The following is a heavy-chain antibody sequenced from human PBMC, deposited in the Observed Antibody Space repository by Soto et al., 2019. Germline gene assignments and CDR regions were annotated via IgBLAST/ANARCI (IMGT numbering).Heavy chain of an antibody. CDR3: ARGFHDYGHH. Sequence: QVQLQQWGAGLLKPSETLSLTCAVYGGSFSGYYWSWIRQPPGKGLEWIGEINHSGSTNYNPSLKSRVTISVDTSKNQFSLKLSSVTAADTAVYYCARGFHDYGHHWGQGTLVTVSS. D-gene: IGHD4-17*01. V-gene: IGHV4-34*01. J-gene: IGHJ5*02. CDR1: GGSFSGYY. CDR2: INHSGST.